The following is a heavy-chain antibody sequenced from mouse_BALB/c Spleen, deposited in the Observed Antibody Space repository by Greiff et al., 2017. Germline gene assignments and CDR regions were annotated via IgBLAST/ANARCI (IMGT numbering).Heavy chain of an antibody. Sequence: DVMLVESGGGLVKPGGSLKLSCAASGFTFSDYYMYWVRQTPEKRLEWVATISDGGSYTYYPDSVKGRFTISRDNAKNNLYLQMSSLKSEDTAMYYCARGAGIAMDYWGQGTSVTVSS. CDR1: GFTFSDYY. CDR2: ISDGGSYT. J-gene: IGHJ4*01. CDR3: ARGAGIAMDY. D-gene: IGHD3-3*01. V-gene: IGHV5-4*02.